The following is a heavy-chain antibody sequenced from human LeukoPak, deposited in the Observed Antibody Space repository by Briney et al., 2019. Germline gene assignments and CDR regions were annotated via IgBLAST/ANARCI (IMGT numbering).Heavy chain of an antibody. J-gene: IGHJ4*02. CDR2: ISGSGGST. CDR1: GFTFCSYP. V-gene: IGHV3-23*01. CDR3: AKEGYGDFDY. D-gene: IGHD5-18*01. Sequence: PGVSLRLSCAASGFTFCSYPMSWVRQAPGKGLVWVSAISGSGGSTYYADSVKGRFTISRDNSKNSLYLQMHSLRAEDTSVYYCAKEGYGDFDYWGQGTLVTVSS.